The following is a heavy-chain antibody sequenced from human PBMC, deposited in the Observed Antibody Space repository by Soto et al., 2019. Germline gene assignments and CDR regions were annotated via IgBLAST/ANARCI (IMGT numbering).Heavy chain of an antibody. J-gene: IGHJ6*02. V-gene: IGHV4-61*01. D-gene: IGHD5-12*01. CDR2: FYDSGST. CDR1: GGSVSSGSFY. CDR3: AASAPPATNYYYAMDV. Sequence: RTCTVSGGSVSSGSFYWSWIRRPPGKGLEWIGYFYDSGSTNYNPSLRSRVTMSVDTSKDQFSLKLSSVTAADTAVYYCAASAPPATNYYYAMDVWGQGTTVTVSS.